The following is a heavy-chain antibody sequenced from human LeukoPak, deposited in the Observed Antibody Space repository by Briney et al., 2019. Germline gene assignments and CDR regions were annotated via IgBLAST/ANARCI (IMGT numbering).Heavy chain of an antibody. V-gene: IGHV4-38-2*02. D-gene: IGHD3-16*01. CDR2: IYHSGST. CDR1: GYSISSGYY. J-gene: IGHJ4*02. Sequence: PSETLSLTCTVSGYSISSGYYWGWIRQPPGKGLEWIGSIYHSGSTYYNPSLKSRVTISVDTSKNQFSLKLSSVTAADTAVYYCARRVGTQYYFDYWGQGTLVTVSS. CDR3: ARRVGTQYYFDY.